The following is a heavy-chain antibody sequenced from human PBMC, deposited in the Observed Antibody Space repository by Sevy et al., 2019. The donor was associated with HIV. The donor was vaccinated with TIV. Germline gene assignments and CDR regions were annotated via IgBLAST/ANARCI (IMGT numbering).Heavy chain of an antibody. CDR1: GRTFRNYA. CDR3: ARSISWYASFDS. Sequence: ASVKVSCKASGRTFRNYAPSWVRQAPGQGLEWMGGIIPMFETANYVQKFQGRVTITADESTNTAYMELSSLRSEDTAIYYCARSISWYASFDSWGQGTLVTVSS. D-gene: IGHD6-13*01. V-gene: IGHV1-69*13. J-gene: IGHJ4*02. CDR2: IIPMFETA.